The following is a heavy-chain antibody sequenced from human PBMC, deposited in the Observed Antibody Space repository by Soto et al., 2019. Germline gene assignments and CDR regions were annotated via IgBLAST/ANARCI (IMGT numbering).Heavy chain of an antibody. CDR2: ISGSGGSR. D-gene: IGHD2-8*01. CDR3: AKDGYCTNGVCFPDAFDI. J-gene: IGHJ3*02. V-gene: IGHV3-23*01. Sequence: SRAACGFSFSRYAPCWVRKDPGKGLEWVSAISGSGGSRYYADAAEGRFTISRDNSKNTLYLQMNSLRAEDTAVYYCAKDGYCTNGVCFPDAFDIWGQGTMVTVS. CDR1: GFSFSRYA.